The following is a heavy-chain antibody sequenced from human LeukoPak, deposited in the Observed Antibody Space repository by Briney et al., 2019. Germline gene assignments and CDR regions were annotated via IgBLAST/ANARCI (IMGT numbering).Heavy chain of an antibody. Sequence: ASVKVSCKASGYTFTSYDINWVRQATGQGLEWMGWMNPNSGNTGYAQKFQGRVTITADESTSTAYMELSSLRSEDTAVYYCARVEMAVAGINYFDYWGQGTLVTVSS. J-gene: IGHJ4*02. CDR1: GYTFTSYD. CDR3: ARVEMAVAGINYFDY. CDR2: MNPNSGNT. D-gene: IGHD6-19*01. V-gene: IGHV1-8*01.